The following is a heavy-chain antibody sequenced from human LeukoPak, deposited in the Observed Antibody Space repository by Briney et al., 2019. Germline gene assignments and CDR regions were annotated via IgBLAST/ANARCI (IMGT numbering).Heavy chain of an antibody. J-gene: IGHJ3*02. CDR3: ARVAAGPSSDAFDI. CDR2: IYTRGST. CDR1: GGSISSGSYY. D-gene: IGHD6-6*01. V-gene: IGHV4-61*02. Sequence: SETLSLTCTVSGGSISSGSYYWSWIRQPAGKGLEWIGRIYTRGSTNYNPSLKSRVTISVDTSKNQFSLKLSSVTAADTAVYYCARVAAGPSSDAFDIWGQGTMVTVSS.